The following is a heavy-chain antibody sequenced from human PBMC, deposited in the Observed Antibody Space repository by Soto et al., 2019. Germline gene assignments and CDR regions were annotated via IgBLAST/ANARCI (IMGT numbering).Heavy chain of an antibody. J-gene: IGHJ4*02. CDR1: GFTFSSYA. CDR2: ISYDGNNK. V-gene: IGHV3-30-3*01. Sequence: QVQLVESGGGVVQPGRSLRLSCAASGFTFSSYAMHWVRQAPGKGLEWVAVISYDGNNKYYADSVKGRFTISRDNSKNTLYLKMTSLRAAGTAVYYWARGGDGGWGQGTLVTVSA. CDR3: ARGGDGG. D-gene: IGHD3-16*01.